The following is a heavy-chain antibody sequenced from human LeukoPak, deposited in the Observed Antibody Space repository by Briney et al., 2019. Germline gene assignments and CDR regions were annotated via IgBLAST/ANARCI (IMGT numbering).Heavy chain of an antibody. J-gene: IGHJ6*03. V-gene: IGHV3-7*01. CDR2: IKQDGSEK. Sequence: PGGSLRLSCAASGFTFSSYSMNWVRQAPGKGLEWVANIKQDGSEKNYVDSVKGRFTISRDNAKNSLSLRMNSLSAEDTAVYYCARDGSSWYHYMDVWGKGTTVTVSS. CDR3: ARDGSSWYHYMDV. CDR1: GFTFSSYS. D-gene: IGHD6-13*01.